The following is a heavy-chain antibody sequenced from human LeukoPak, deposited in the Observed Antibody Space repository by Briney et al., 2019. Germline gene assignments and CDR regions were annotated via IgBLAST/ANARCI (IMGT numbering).Heavy chain of an antibody. Sequence: SETLSLTCAVSGGSISSGGYSWSWIRQPPGKGLEWIGYIYHSGSTYYNPFLKSRVTISVDRSKNQFSLKLSSVTAADTAVYYCARGTGPYYFDYWGQGTLVTVSS. CDR3: ARGTGPYYFDY. J-gene: IGHJ4*02. CDR2: IYHSGST. CDR1: GGSISSGGYS. D-gene: IGHD1-1*01. V-gene: IGHV4-30-2*01.